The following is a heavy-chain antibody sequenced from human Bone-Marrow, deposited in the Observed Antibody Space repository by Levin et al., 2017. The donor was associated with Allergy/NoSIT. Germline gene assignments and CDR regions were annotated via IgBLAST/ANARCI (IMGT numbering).Heavy chain of an antibody. J-gene: IGHJ4*02. CDR3: ARRAVGDASIAARFDY. Sequence: GESLKISCKGSGYSFTSYWISWVRQMPGKGLEWMGRIDPSDSYTNYSPSFQGHVTISADKSISTAYLQWSSLKASDTAMYYCARRAVGDASIAARFDYWGQGTLVTVSS. V-gene: IGHV5-10-1*01. D-gene: IGHD6-6*01. CDR1: GYSFTSYW. CDR2: IDPSDSYT.